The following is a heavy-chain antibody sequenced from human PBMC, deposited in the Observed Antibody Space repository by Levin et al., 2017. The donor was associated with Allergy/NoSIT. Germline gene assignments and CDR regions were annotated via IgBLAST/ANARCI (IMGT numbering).Heavy chain of an antibody. CDR3: AKAGDFGVVKFWFDP. J-gene: IGHJ5*02. Sequence: GESLKISCAASGFTFSSYAMSWVRQAPGKGLEWVSAISGSGGSTYYADSVKGRFTISRDNSKNTLYLQMNSLRAEDTAVYYCAKAGDFGVVKFWFDPWGQGTLVTVSS. CDR2: ISGSGGST. V-gene: IGHV3-23*01. D-gene: IGHD3-3*01. CDR1: GFTFSSYA.